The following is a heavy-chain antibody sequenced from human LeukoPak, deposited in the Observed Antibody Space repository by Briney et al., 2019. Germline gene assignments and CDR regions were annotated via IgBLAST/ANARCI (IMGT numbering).Heavy chain of an antibody. Sequence: GGSLRLSCAASGFTLSSYWMSWVRQAPGKGLEWVSIIYSGGNTFYADSVKGRFTISRDNSKNTLYLQMNSLRAEDTAVYYCARDGGSRVGDAFDIWGQGTMVTVSS. J-gene: IGHJ3*02. CDR2: IYSGGNT. CDR3: ARDGGSRVGDAFDI. V-gene: IGHV3-53*01. D-gene: IGHD3-10*01. CDR1: GFTLSSYW.